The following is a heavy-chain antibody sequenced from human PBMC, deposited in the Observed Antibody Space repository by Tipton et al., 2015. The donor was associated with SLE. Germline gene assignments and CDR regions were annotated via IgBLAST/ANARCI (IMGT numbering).Heavy chain of an antibody. CDR3: TRDLGAGVWFDP. CDR1: GFSFGDYV. Sequence: RSLRLSCTASGFSFGDYVMSWFRQAPGKGLEWVGFIRSKAYGGTTEYAASVKGRFTISRDDSKSIAYLQMNSLKTEDTAAYYCTRDLGAGVWFDPWGQGTLVTVSS. CDR2: IRSKAYGGTT. D-gene: IGHD3-16*01. V-gene: IGHV3-49*03. J-gene: IGHJ5*02.